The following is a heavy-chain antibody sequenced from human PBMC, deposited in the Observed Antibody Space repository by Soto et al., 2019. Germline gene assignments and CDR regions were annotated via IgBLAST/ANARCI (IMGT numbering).Heavy chain of an antibody. D-gene: IGHD6-19*01. CDR1: GGSVSSDSYY. J-gene: IGHJ6*02. CDR2: IYNSGDT. Sequence: SETLSLTCTVSGGSVSSDSYYWTWIRQPPGKGLEWIGLIYNSGDTNYNPSLKSRVTMSLDTSKNQFSLKLNSVTAADTAVYYCARGYSSGRYYYGMDVWGQGTTVTVSS. CDR3: ARGYSSGRYYYGMDV. V-gene: IGHV4-61*01.